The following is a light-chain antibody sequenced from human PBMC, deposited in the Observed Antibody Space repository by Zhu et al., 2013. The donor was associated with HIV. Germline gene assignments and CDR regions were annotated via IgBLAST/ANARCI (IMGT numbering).Light chain of an antibody. CDR2: EVS. Sequence: QSALTQPPSASGSPGQSVTISCTGTSSDIGGYNYVSWYQQHPGRAPKLMIYEVSERPSGVPDRFSGSKSGNTASLTVSGLQAEDEADYYCSSYAGSNNYVAFGGGTKLTV. CDR3: SSYAGSNNYVA. CDR1: SSDIGGYNY. V-gene: IGLV2-8*01. J-gene: IGLJ2*01.